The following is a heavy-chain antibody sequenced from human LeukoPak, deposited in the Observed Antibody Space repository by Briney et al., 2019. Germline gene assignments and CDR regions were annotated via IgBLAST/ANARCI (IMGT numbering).Heavy chain of an antibody. Sequence: GESLKISCKGSGYIFTNYWIAWVRQMPGKDLEWMGIIYPDDSDTRYSPSFQGQVTISADKSISTAYLQWSSLKASDTAMYYRARRSYYDSGGYYYDFWGQGTLVTVSS. CDR2: IYPDDSDT. V-gene: IGHV5-51*01. D-gene: IGHD3-22*01. CDR1: GYIFTNYW. CDR3: ARRSYYDSGGYYYDF. J-gene: IGHJ4*02.